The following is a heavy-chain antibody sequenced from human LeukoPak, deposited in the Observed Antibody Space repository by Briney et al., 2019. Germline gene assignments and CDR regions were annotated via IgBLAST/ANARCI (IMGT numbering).Heavy chain of an antibody. D-gene: IGHD5-18*01. CDR3: ARHSGYSYGYGPYYYYMDV. CDR1: GDSVSSNSAA. V-gene: IGHV6-1*01. CDR2: TYYRSKWYN. J-gene: IGHJ6*03. Sequence: SQTLSLTCAISGDSVSSNSAAWNWIRQSPSRGLEWLGRTYYRSKWYNDYAVSVKSRITINPDTSKNQFSLQLNSVTPEDTAVYYCARHSGYSYGYGPYYYYMDVWGKGTTVTISS.